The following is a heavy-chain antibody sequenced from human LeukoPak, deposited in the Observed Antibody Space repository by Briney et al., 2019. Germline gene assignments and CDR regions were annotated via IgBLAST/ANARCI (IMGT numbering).Heavy chain of an antibody. D-gene: IGHD2-2*01. J-gene: IGHJ4*02. V-gene: IGHV3-30*02. CDR1: GFTFNSYA. CDR3: AKVKSKGGAAAVFDF. CDR2: IRYDGSHE. Sequence: PGGSLRLSCAASGFTFNSYAMHWVRQAPGKGLEWVAFIRYDGSHEYNADSVKGRFTVSRDTSTNTLYLQMHSLRVDDTAVYYCAKVKSKGGAAAVFDFWGLGTLVTVSS.